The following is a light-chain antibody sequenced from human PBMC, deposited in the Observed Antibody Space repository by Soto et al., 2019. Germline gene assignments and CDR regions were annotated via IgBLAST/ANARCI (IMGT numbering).Light chain of an antibody. Sequence: HSVLTQAPSASGTPGQRVTISCSGSSSNIGSKTVNWYQQLPGMAPKLLIFNNHQRPSGVPDRFSGSKSGTSASLAISGLQSEDEADYYCAAWDDSLNAGVFGTGTKLTVL. CDR3: AAWDDSLNAGV. CDR2: NNH. J-gene: IGLJ1*01. CDR1: SSNIGSKT. V-gene: IGLV1-44*01.